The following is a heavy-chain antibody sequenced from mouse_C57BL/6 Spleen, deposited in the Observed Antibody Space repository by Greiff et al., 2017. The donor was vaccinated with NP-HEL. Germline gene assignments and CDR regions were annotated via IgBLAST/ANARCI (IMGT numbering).Heavy chain of an antibody. V-gene: IGHV3-6*01. CDR3: ARRHAAMDY. J-gene: IGHJ4*01. CDR2: ISYDGSN. CDR1: GYSITSGYY. Sequence: EVKLMESGPGLVKPSQSLSLTCSVTGYSITSGYYWNWIRQFPGNKLEWMGYISYDGSNNYNPSLKNRISTTRDTSKNQFFLKLNSVTTKDTATYYCARRHAAMDYWGQGTSVTVSS. D-gene: IGHD6-1*01.